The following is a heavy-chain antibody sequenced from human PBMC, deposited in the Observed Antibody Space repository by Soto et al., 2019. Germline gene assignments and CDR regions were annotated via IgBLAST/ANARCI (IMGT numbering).Heavy chain of an antibody. J-gene: IGHJ4*02. V-gene: IGHV3-23*01. Sequence: GGSLRLSCAASGFTFSSYAMGWVRQALGKGLEWVSAISGSGGSTYYADSVKGRFTISRDNSKNTLYLQMNSLRAEDTAVYYCAKLVGKGFLEWLPLGYFDYWGQGTLVTVSS. CDR1: GFTFSSYA. D-gene: IGHD3-3*01. CDR2: ISGSGGST. CDR3: AKLVGKGFLEWLPLGYFDY.